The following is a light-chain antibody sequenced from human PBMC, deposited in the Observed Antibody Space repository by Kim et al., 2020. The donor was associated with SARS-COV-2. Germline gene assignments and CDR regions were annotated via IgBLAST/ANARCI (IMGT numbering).Light chain of an antibody. CDR3: EQLDSYPLT. CDR1: QGIRSF. CDR2: GAS. Sequence: DIQLTQSPSFLSASVGDRVTITCRASQGIRSFLAWYQHKPGKAPKLLIYGASSLQSGVPSRFSGSGSGTEFTLTISSLQPEDFATYYCEQLDSYPLTFGGGTKVDIK. J-gene: IGKJ4*01. V-gene: IGKV1-9*01.